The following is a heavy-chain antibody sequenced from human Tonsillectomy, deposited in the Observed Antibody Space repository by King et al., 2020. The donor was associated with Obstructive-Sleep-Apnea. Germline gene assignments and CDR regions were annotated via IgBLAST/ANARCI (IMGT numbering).Heavy chain of an antibody. Sequence: VQLVESGGGVVQPGRSLRLSCAASGFTFNSYDMHWVRQAPGKGLEWVTFIRYDGGNKYYSDSVKGRFTISRDNSKNTLYLQMHSLRAEDTAVYYCAKGGQTYTSSWTNFDYWGQGTLVTVSS. V-gene: IGHV3-30*02. CDR3: AKGGQTYTSSWTNFDY. CDR2: IRYDGGNK. J-gene: IGHJ4*02. CDR1: GFTFNSYD. D-gene: IGHD6-13*01.